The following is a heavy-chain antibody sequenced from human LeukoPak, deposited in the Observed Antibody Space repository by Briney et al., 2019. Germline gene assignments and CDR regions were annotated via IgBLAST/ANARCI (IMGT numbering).Heavy chain of an antibody. CDR3: AKDYQSAPPVGMDA. V-gene: IGHV3-30-3*01. J-gene: IGHJ6*02. CDR1: GFTFNTYA. D-gene: IGHD3-16*02. Sequence: QPGRSLRLSCAASGFTFNTYAMHWVRQAPGKGLEWVAVISYDGSNKYYADSVKGRFTISRDNSKSALVLEMNSLRVEDTAVYYCAKDYQSAPPVGMDAWGHGTKVTVSS. CDR2: ISYDGSNK.